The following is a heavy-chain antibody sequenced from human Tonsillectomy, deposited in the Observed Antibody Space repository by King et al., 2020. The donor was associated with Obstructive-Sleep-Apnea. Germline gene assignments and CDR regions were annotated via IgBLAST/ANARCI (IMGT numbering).Heavy chain of an antibody. CDR3: ARGGLELGYGSGSYSRNWYFDL. CDR1: GGSFSAYY. CDR2: INQSGST. J-gene: IGHJ2*01. V-gene: IGHV4-34*01. D-gene: IGHD3-10*01. Sequence: VQLQQWGAGLLKPSETLSRTCAVSGGSFSAYYWSWIRQPPGKGLEWIGEINQSGSTNYNPSLKSRVTISVDTSKNQFSLKLSSVTAADTAVYYCARGGLELGYGSGSYSRNWYFDLWGRGTLVTVSS.